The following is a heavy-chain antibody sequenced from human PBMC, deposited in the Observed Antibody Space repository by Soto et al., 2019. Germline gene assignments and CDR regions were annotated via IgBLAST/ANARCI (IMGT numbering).Heavy chain of an antibody. CDR1: GDTFTDYY. CDR3: ARGGHVVVVTAALDY. J-gene: IGHJ4*02. D-gene: IGHD2-21*02. Sequence: QVQLVQSGAEVKKPGASVKVSCKASGDTFTDYYIHWVRQAPGQGLEWMGTVNPSGGHTTYAQHCLGRMTMTRDTSTSTLYMEQTSLTSEDTAVYYCARGGHVVVVTAALDYWGQGTLVTVSS. CDR2: VNPSGGHT. V-gene: IGHV1-46*01.